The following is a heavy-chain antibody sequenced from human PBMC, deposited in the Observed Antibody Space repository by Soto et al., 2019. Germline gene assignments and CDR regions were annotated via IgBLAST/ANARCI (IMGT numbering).Heavy chain of an antibody. CDR2: IYYSGST. D-gene: IGHD2-2*03. CDR3: ARTGERWILGYYFDY. CDR1: GGSISSGGYY. V-gene: IGHV4-31*03. J-gene: IGHJ4*02. Sequence: QVQLQESGPGLVKPSQTLSLTCTVSGGSISSGGYYWSWIRQHPGKGLEWIGYIYYSGSTYYNPSLKSRVTLSVDTSKNLFSLKLSSVTAADTAVYYCARTGERWILGYYFDYWGQGTLVTVSS.